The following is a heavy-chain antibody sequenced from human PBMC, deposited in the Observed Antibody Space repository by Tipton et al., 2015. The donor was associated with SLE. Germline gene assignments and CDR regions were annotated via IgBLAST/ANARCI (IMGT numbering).Heavy chain of an antibody. Sequence: TLSLTCHVAGGPIRNSPYYWAWIRQTRGKRLEWIGSGFDTGYTAYNPSLEGRMSISVDTSNNEFSLKLSSVTAADTAVYFCARQDLGRAATLTFDIWGLGTLVTVSS. CDR1: GGPIRNSPYY. CDR3: ARQDLGRAATLTFDI. CDR2: GFDTGYT. D-gene: IGHD6-25*01. V-gene: IGHV4-39*01. J-gene: IGHJ4*02.